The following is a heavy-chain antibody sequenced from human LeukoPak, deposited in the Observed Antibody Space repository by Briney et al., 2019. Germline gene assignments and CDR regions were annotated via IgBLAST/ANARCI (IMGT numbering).Heavy chain of an antibody. Sequence: PSETLSLTCTVSGGSISSGGYYWSWIRQHPGKGLEWIGYIYYSGSTYYNPSLKSRVTISVDTSKNQFSLKLSSVTAADTAVYYCARGYCTNGVCYSRVGAFDIWGQGTMVTVSS. CDR2: IYYSGST. CDR1: GGSISSGGYY. D-gene: IGHD2-8*01. J-gene: IGHJ3*02. CDR3: ARGYCTNGVCYSRVGAFDI. V-gene: IGHV4-31*03.